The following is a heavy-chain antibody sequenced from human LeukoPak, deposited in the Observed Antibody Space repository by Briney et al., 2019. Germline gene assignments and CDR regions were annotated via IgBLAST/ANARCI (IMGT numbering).Heavy chain of an antibody. CDR3: AKLPSSGLPPPDY. CDR2: IYSGGST. V-gene: IGHV3-66*02. CDR1: VFTVSNNY. D-gene: IGHD3-22*01. J-gene: IGHJ4*02. Sequence: GASMLLSCAASVFTVSNNYMCCVRPAPGKGLECVSVIYSGGSTYYADSVKGRFTISRDNSKNTLYLQMNSLRAEDTAVYYCAKLPSSGLPPPDYWGQGTLVTVSS.